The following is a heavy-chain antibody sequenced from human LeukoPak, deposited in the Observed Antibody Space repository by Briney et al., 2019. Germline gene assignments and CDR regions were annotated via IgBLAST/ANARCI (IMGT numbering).Heavy chain of an antibody. J-gene: IGHJ6*02. V-gene: IGHV4-31*03. Sequence: SETLSLTCTVSGGSISSGGYYWSWIRQHPGKGLEWIGYIYYSGSTYYNPSLKSRVTISVDTSRNQFSLKLSSVTAADTAVYYCVRASDGLYYYYYGMDVWGQGTTVTVSS. CDR2: IYYSGST. D-gene: IGHD2-2*01. CDR1: GGSISSGGYY. CDR3: VRASDGLYYYYYGMDV.